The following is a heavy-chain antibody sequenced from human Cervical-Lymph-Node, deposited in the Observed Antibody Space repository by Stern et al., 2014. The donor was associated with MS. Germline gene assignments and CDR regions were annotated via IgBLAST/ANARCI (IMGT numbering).Heavy chain of an antibody. CDR3: ARDMDCSGGSCRSKPFLN. CDR2: LIPTFGTP. D-gene: IGHD2-15*01. CDR1: GGTFASYQ. Sequence: VQLVESGAEARKPGSSVKVSCKASGGTFASYQISWVRQAPGKGLEWVGGLIPTFGTPNYAQRFQGRVTITADESTSTAYMEVSSLTSEDTAVYYCARDMDCSGGSCRSKPFLNWGQGTLVTVSS. V-gene: IGHV1-69*01. J-gene: IGHJ4*02.